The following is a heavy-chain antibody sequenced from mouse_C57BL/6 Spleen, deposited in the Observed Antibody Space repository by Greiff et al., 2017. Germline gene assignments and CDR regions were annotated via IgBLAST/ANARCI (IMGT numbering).Heavy chain of an antibody. J-gene: IGHJ4*01. CDR1: GFTFSSYA. CDR2: ISDGGSYT. Sequence: EVQLVESGGGLVKPGGSLKLSCAASGFTFSSYAMSWVRQTPEKRLEWVATISDGGSYTYYPDNVKGRFTISRDNAKNNLYLQMSHLKSEDTAMYYCARDDAGTAMDYWGQGTSVTVSS. V-gene: IGHV5-4*01. CDR3: ARDDAGTAMDY. D-gene: IGHD4-1*01.